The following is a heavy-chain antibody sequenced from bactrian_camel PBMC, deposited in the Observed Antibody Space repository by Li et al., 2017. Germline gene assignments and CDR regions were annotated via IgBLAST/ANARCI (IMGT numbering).Heavy chain of an antibody. CDR1: DNSLCGNV. CDR2: VRGSVQ. V-gene: IGHV3S53*01. CDR3: NCGDY. Sequence: VESGGGTVQVGGSLRLSCVATDNSLCGNVRTWYRQVPGKERSFVARVRGSVQVYADRVKGRVTISRDTDDERTVWLQMTRVKLEDTATYYCNCGDYWGQGTQVTVS. J-gene: IGHJ4*01.